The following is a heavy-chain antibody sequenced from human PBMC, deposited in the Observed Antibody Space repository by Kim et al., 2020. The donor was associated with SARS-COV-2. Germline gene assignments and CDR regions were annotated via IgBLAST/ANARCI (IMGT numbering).Heavy chain of an antibody. CDR3: ARTLVLSGYYGMDV. V-gene: IGHV3-33*01. J-gene: IGHJ6*02. Sequence: YAASVKGRFTIPRDNSKNTLYLQMNSLGAEDTAVYYCARTLVLSGYYGMDVWGQGTTVTVSS. D-gene: IGHD3-10*01.